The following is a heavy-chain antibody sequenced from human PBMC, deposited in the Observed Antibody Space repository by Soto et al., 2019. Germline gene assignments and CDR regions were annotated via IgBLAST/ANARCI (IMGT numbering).Heavy chain of an antibody. J-gene: IGHJ4*02. CDR1: GGSFNSNY. V-gene: IGHV4-34*01. CDR3: LSARFAY. Sequence: SETLSLTCAVSGGSFNSNYWTWVRQPPGKGLEWIGEIDHSGNTNYNASLKSRIAISVDTSKNQFSLKLSSVTAADTAVYYCLSARFAYWGRGTLVTVSS. D-gene: IGHD6-19*01. CDR2: IDHSGNT.